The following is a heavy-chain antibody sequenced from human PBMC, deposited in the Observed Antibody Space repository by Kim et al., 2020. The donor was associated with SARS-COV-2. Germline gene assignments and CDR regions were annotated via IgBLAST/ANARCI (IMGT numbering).Heavy chain of an antibody. CDR1: GYTLTELS. CDR2: FDPEDGET. J-gene: IGHJ6*02. V-gene: IGHV1-24*01. Sequence: ASVKVSCKVSGYTLTELSMHWVRQAPGKGLEWMGGFDPEDGETIYAQKFQGRVTMTEDTSTDTAYMELSSLRSEDTAVYYCATEVAAAHYYGMDVWGQGTTVTVSS. D-gene: IGHD6-13*01. CDR3: ATEVAAAHYYGMDV.